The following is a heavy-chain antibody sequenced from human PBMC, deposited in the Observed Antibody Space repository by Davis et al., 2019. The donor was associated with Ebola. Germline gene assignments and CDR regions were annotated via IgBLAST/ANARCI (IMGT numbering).Heavy chain of an antibody. CDR2: ISGSGGST. CDR1: GFTFSSNA. V-gene: IGHV3-23*01. Sequence: GESLKISCATSGFTFSSNAMSWVRQAPGKGLEWVASISGSGGSTYYADSVKGRFTISRDNSKNTLYLQMNSLRAEDTAVYYCAKYGKWEFIGVDYWGQGTLVTVSS. D-gene: IGHD1-26*01. J-gene: IGHJ4*02. CDR3: AKYGKWEFIGVDY.